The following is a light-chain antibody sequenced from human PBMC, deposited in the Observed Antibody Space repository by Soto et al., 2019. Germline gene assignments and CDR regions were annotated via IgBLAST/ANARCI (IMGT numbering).Light chain of an antibody. CDR1: SSDVGGYNY. V-gene: IGLV2-14*01. Sequence: QSALTKPASVSGSPGQSIPSSCTGSSSDVGGYNYVSWYQQQPGKAPKLMIYEVTYRPSGVSDRFSGSKSGNTASLTISGLQAEDEADYYCSAYTTGSARVFGTGTKVTVL. CDR2: EVT. J-gene: IGLJ1*01. CDR3: SAYTTGSARV.